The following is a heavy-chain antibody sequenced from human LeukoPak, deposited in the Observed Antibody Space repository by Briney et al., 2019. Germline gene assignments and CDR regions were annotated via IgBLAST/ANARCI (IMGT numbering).Heavy chain of an antibody. V-gene: IGHV4-39*07. CDR3: AREKEYSGSYYSYWYFDL. CDR2: IYYSGST. CDR1: GGSISSSSYY. Sequence: PSETLSLTCTVSGGSISSSSYYWGWIRQPPGKGLEWIGSIYYSGSTYYNPSLKSRVTISVDTSKNQFSLKLSSVTAADTAVYYCAREKEYSGSYYSYWYFDLWGRGTLVTVSS. D-gene: IGHD1-26*01. J-gene: IGHJ2*01.